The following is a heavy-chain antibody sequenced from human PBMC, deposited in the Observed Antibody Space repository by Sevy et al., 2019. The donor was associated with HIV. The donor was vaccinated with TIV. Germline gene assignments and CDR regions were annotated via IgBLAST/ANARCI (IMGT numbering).Heavy chain of an antibody. V-gene: IGHV4-39*01. CDR2: ICYSGST. D-gene: IGHD6-13*01. J-gene: IGHJ4*02. CDR3: ARFYSSSWEVDY. Sequence: SETLSLTCTVSGGSISSSSYYWGWIRQPPGKGLEWIGSICYSGSTYYNPSLKSRVTISVDTSKNQFSLKLSSVTAAETAVYYCARFYSSSWEVDYWGQGTLVTVSS. CDR1: GGSISSSSYY.